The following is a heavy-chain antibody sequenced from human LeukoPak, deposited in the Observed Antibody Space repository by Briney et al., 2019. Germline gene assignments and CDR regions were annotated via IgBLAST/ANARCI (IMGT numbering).Heavy chain of an antibody. Sequence: ASVKVSCKVSGYTLTELSMHWVRQAPGQGLEWMGRINPNSGGTNYAQKFQGRVTMTRDTSISTAYMELSRLRSDDTAVYYCARGPFTIFEGVLDPWGQGTLVTVSS. D-gene: IGHD3-3*01. V-gene: IGHV1-2*06. CDR2: INPNSGGT. CDR1: GYTLTELS. CDR3: ARGPFTIFEGVLDP. J-gene: IGHJ5*02.